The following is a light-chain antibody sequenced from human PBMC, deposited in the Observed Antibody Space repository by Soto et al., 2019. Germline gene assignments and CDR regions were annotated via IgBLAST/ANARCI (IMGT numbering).Light chain of an antibody. CDR2: DAA. J-gene: IGKJ2*01. CDR3: LQRSSWPYT. Sequence: EIVLTQSPATLPLSPGERASLSCRASQSVTNYLAWYQQKPGQAPRLLIYDAASRAPGIPVRFSASGSGTDFTLTISSLEPEDFAVYYCLQRSSWPYTFGQGTKLEIK. V-gene: IGKV3-11*01. CDR1: QSVTNY.